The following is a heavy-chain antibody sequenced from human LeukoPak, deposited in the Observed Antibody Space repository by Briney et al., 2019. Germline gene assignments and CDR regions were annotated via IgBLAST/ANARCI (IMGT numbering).Heavy chain of an antibody. J-gene: IGHJ4*02. Sequence: AGGSLRLSCAASGFTFSSYAMSWVRQAPGKGLEWVSAISGSGGSTYYADSVKGRFTISRDNSKSTLYLQMNSLRAEDTAVYYCAKEVNYYDSSGYRDYWGQGTLVTVSS. V-gene: IGHV3-23*01. CDR1: GFTFSSYA. D-gene: IGHD3-22*01. CDR3: AKEVNYYDSSGYRDY. CDR2: ISGSGGST.